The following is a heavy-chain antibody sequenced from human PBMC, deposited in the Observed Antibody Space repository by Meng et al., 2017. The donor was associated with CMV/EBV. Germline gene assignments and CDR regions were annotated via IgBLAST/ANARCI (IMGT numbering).Heavy chain of an antibody. V-gene: IGHV1-46*01. CDR3: ALAEYSSSLFDY. Sequence: HVQLGQFGADDEKPGASVKVSCKASGYTFTIYYMHWVRQAPGQGLELMGIINPSGGSTSYAQKFQGRVTMTRDTSTSTVYMELSSLRSEDTAVYYCALAEYSSSLFDYWGQGTLVTASS. CDR2: INPSGGST. D-gene: IGHD6-13*01. CDR1: GYTFTIYY. J-gene: IGHJ4*02.